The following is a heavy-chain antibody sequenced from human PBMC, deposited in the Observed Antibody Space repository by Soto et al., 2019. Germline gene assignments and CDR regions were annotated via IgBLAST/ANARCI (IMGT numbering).Heavy chain of an antibody. D-gene: IGHD5-12*01. Sequence: GGSLGLSCTASGITFNNYALSWVRQAPGKGLEWVSGISASGANTFYADSVKGRFTISRDNSKNTLSLQVNSLRADDTAVYYCAKEHGGGTSTITSYFDYWGRGTLVTVSS. V-gene: IGHV3-23*01. CDR3: AKEHGGGTSTITSYFDY. CDR1: GITFNNYA. CDR2: ISASGANT. J-gene: IGHJ4*02.